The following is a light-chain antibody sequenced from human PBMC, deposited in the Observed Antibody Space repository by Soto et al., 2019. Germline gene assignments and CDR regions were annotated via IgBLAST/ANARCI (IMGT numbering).Light chain of an antibody. CDR3: LLWVSGSAHVV. CDR2: SDT. J-gene: IGLJ2*01. CDR1: NIGSKG. Sequence: SYELTQPPSVSVAPGKTASISCGGNNIGSKGLHWYQQKPGQAPVLVIYSDTDLPPVIPERFSGSNSANLAALTISRVEAGEEADYYWLLWVSGSAHVVFGGGTQLTVL. V-gene: IGLV3-21*04.